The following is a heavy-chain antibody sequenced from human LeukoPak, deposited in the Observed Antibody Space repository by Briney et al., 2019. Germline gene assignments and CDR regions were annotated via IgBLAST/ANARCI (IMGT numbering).Heavy chain of an antibody. Sequence: QAGGSLRLSCAASGFRFTDYSISWVRQAPGKGLEWVAGLGRSGEYKYYADSVKGRFTISRDNSKDTVSLQMNSLRAEDSAIYFCVKDRPCETCMPMDAWGQGTTVTVSS. CDR1: GFRFTDYS. CDR2: LGRSGEYK. V-gene: IGHV3-23*01. J-gene: IGHJ6*02. D-gene: IGHD2-2*01. CDR3: VKDRPCETCMPMDA.